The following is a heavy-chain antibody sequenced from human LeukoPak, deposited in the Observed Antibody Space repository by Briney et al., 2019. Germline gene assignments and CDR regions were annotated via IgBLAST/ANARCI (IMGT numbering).Heavy chain of an antibody. Sequence: PGGSLRLTCAASGFIFGAYALHWVRQAPGKGLEWVAVISYDGSNKYYVDSVKGRITISRDKSKNTVYLQMNSLRAEDTAVYYCARETDGPTDYWGQGTLVTVSS. CDR2: ISYDGSNK. V-gene: IGHV3-30*04. D-gene: IGHD1-14*01. CDR3: ARETDGPTDY. J-gene: IGHJ4*02. CDR1: GFIFGAYA.